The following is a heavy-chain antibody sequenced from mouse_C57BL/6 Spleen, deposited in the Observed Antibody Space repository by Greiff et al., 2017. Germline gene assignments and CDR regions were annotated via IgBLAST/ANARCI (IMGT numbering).Heavy chain of an antibody. Sequence: EVKLVESGGGLVKPGGSLKLSCAASGFTFSSYAMSWVRQTPEKRLEWVATISDGGSYTYYPDNVKGRFTISRDNAKNNLYLQMSHLKSEDTAMYYCARDRGLRSSFDYWGQGTTLTVSS. D-gene: IGHD2-2*01. CDR3: ARDRGLRSSFDY. J-gene: IGHJ2*01. CDR2: ISDGGSYT. V-gene: IGHV5-4*01. CDR1: GFTFSSYA.